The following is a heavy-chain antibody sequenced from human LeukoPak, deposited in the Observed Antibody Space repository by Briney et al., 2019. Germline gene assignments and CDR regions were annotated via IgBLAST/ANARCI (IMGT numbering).Heavy chain of an antibody. CDR3: ARYTYYYGSGSYRRYYFDY. Sequence: GGSLRLSCAASGFTFSSYAMSWVRQAPGKGLEWVSVIYSGGSTYYADSVKGRFTISRDNSKNTLYLQMNSLRAEDTAVYYCARYTYYYGSGSYRRYYFDYWGQGTLVTVSS. J-gene: IGHJ4*02. CDR2: IYSGGST. CDR1: GFTFSSYA. D-gene: IGHD3-10*01. V-gene: IGHV3-66*01.